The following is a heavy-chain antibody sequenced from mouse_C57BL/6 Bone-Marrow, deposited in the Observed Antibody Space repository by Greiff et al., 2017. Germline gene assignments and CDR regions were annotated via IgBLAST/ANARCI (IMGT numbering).Heavy chain of an antibody. V-gene: IGHV14-1*01. CDR2: IDPEDGDT. CDR1: GFNIKDYY. J-gene: IGHJ2*01. D-gene: IGHD1-1*01. Sequence: VHVKQSGAELVRPGASVKLSCTASGFNIKDYYMHWVKQRPEQGLEWIGRIDPEDGDTEYAPKFQGKATMTADTSSNTAYLQLSSLTSEDTAVYYCTTNYGSSYYFDYGGQGTTLTVSS. CDR3: TTNYGSSYYFDY.